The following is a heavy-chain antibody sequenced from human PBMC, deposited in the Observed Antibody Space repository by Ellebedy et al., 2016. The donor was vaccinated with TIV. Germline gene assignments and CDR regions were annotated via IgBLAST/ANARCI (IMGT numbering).Heavy chain of an antibody. CDR3: SREGGRGGGNDF. CDR2: ITSSSNPI. CDR1: GFTFRSYS. Sequence: GESLKISCAASGFTFRSYSMNWVRQAPGKGLEWVSHITSSSNPIYYADSVEGRFIISRDNAKNALYLQMNNLRDEDTAVYYCSREGGRGGGNDFWGQGTLVIVSS. J-gene: IGHJ4*02. D-gene: IGHD1-26*01. V-gene: IGHV3-48*02.